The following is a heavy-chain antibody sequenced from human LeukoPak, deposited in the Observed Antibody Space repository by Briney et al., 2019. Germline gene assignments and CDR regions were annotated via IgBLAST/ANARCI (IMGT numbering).Heavy chain of an antibody. CDR2: IRYDGSNK. D-gene: IGHD3-22*01. CDR3: AKDPTRRGCYFDY. V-gene: IGHV3-30*02. Sequence: GGSLRLSCAASGFTFSSYGMHWVRQAPGKGLEWVAFIRYDGSNKYYADSVKGRFTISRDNSKNPLYLQMNSLRAEDTAVYYCAKDPTRRGCYFDYWGQGTLVTVSS. CDR1: GFTFSSYG. J-gene: IGHJ4*02.